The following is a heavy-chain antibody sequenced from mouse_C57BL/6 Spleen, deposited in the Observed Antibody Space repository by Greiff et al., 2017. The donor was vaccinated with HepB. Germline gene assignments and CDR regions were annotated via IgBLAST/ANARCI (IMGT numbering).Heavy chain of an antibody. CDR1: GFTFSSYG. V-gene: IGHV5-6*01. CDR2: ISSGGSYT. CDR3: ARQGGYPAWFAY. Sequence: DVQLVESGGDLVKPGGSLKLSCAASGFTFSSYGMSWVRQTPDKRLEWVATISSGGSYTYYPDSVKGRFTISRDNAKNTLYLQMSSLKSEDTAMYYCARQGGYPAWFAYWGQGTLVTVSA. J-gene: IGHJ3*01. D-gene: IGHD2-2*01.